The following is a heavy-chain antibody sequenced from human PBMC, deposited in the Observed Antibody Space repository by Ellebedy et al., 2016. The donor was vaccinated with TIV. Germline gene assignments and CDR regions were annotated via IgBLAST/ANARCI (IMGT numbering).Heavy chain of an antibody. CDR3: ARDMAWGNERVIDAFDI. Sequence: GGSLRLSCAASGFSFSSYSMNWVRQAPGKGLEWVSYMSGSTITKYYADSVMGRFTISRDNAKNSLYLQMNSLRAEDKAVYYCARDMAWGNERVIDAFDIWGQGTMVTVSS. D-gene: IGHD7-27*01. V-gene: IGHV3-48*04. CDR1: GFSFSSYS. J-gene: IGHJ3*02. CDR2: MSGSTITK.